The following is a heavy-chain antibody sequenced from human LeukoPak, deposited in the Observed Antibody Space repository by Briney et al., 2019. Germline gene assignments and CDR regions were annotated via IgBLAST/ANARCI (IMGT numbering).Heavy chain of an antibody. CDR1: GFTFSSYW. CDR3: ARQWGYGDYKTDY. V-gene: IGHV3-74*01. D-gene: IGHD4-17*01. CDR2: INPDGSST. Sequence: GGSLRLSCAAPGFTFSSYWMHWVRQTPGKGLVWVSRINPDGSSTNYADSVKGRFTISRDNAQNTLYLQVNSLRAEATAVYYCARQWGYGDYKTDYWGQGTLVTVSS. J-gene: IGHJ4*02.